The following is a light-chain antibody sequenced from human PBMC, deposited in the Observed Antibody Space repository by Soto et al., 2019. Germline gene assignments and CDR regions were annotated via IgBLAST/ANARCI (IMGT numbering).Light chain of an antibody. CDR1: QSVSTNY. V-gene: IGKV3-20*01. J-gene: IGKJ3*01. CDR3: QHYSSSPPEFT. CDR2: GAS. Sequence: EIVLTQSPATLSLSPGERATLSCRASQSVSTNYLAWYQQRPGQAPRLLIFGASYRATGIPDRFSGSGSGTYFTLTISRLEPEDFAVYYCQHYSSSPPEFTFGPGTKWIAN.